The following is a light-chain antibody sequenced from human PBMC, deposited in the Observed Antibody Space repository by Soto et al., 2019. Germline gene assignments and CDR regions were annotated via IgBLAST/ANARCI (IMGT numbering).Light chain of an antibody. J-gene: IGLJ1*01. CDR1: SSDFNYYNS. V-gene: IGLV2-14*03. CDR3: TSYTSSSTDV. CDR2: NDS. Sequence: QSVLTQPASVSGSPGQSITISCSGTSSDFNYYNSVSWYQHHPGKAPKLMIYNDSNRPSGVSSRFSGSKSGNTASLTISGFQAEDEADYYCTSYTSSSTDVFGTGTKVTVL.